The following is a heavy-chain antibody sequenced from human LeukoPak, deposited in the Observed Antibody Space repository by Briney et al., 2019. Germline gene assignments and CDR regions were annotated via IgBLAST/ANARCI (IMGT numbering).Heavy chain of an antibody. J-gene: IGHJ4*02. CDR3: ARGPLRGGFDF. CDR2: VYCGGTT. D-gene: IGHD3-16*01. V-gene: IGHV4-59*01. Sequence: SETLSLTCTVSGDSISGYYWSWIRQPPGKGLEWIGYVYCGGTTNYNPSLNSRVTMSVDTSKSQFSLKLRSVTAADTALYYCARGPLRGGFDFWGQGNLVTVSS. CDR1: GDSISGYY.